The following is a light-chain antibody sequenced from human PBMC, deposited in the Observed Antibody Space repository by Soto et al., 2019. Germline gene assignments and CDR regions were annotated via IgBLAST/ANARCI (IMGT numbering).Light chain of an antibody. Sequence: EIVLTQSPATLSLSPGERATLSCRASQSVSSYLAWYQQKPGQAPRLLIYDASNRATGIPARFSGSGSGTDFTLTINSLEPEDYAVYYCQQYKSWPPITFGQGTRLEIK. CDR1: QSVSSY. J-gene: IGKJ5*01. CDR2: DAS. CDR3: QQYKSWPPIT. V-gene: IGKV3-11*01.